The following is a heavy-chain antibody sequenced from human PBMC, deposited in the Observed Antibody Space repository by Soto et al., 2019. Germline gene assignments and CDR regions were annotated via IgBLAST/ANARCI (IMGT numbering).Heavy chain of an antibody. CDR2: IYYSGST. J-gene: IGHJ6*02. CDR3: ARVPLRGVITYYYYGMDV. D-gene: IGHD3-10*01. V-gene: IGHV4-31*03. CDR1: GGSISSGGYY. Sequence: TLSLTCTVYGGSISSGGYYWSWIRQHPGKGLEWIGYIYYSGSTYYNPSLKSRVTISVDTSKNQFSLKLSSVTAADTAVYYCARVPLRGVITYYYYGMDVWGQGTTVTVSS.